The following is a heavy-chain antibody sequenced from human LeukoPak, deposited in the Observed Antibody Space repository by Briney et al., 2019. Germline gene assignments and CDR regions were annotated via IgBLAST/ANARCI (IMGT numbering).Heavy chain of an antibody. V-gene: IGHV3-20*04. J-gene: IGHJ4*02. Sequence: PGGSLRLSCAASGFTFDDYGMSWVRQAPGKGLEWVSGINWNGGSTGYADSVKGRFTISRDNAKNSLYLQMNSLRAADTALYYCARVGYYDSSGYPFDYWGQGTLVTVSS. CDR3: ARVGYYDSSGYPFDY. CDR1: GFTFDDYG. CDR2: INWNGGST. D-gene: IGHD3-22*01.